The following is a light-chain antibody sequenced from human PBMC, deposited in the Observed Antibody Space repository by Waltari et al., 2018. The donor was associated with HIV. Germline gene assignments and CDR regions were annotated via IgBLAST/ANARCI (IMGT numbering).Light chain of an antibody. V-gene: IGLV2-8*01. CDR3: SSYAGSGNLLL. CDR2: EVN. J-gene: IGLJ6*01. CDR1: SNDIGPYNY. Sequence: QSALTQPPAASGSPGQSVTISCTGTSNDIGPYNYVSWYQQHPDKAPRLLIYEVNKQPSGVPGRFVGSKSCNTASLTVSGLQAEDEADYYCSSYAGSGNLLLFGGGTKVTVL.